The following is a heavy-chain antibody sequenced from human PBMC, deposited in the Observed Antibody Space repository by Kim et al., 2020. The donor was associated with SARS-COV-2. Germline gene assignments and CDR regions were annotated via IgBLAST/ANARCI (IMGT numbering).Heavy chain of an antibody. Sequence: SETLSLTCTVSGGSISSGDYYWSWIRQPPGKGLEWIGYIYYSGSTYYNPSLKSRVTISVDTSKNQFSLKLSSVTAADTAVYYCARAEELPYCSSTSCPPGWFDPWGQGTLVTVSS. CDR3: ARAEELPYCSSTSCPPGWFDP. CDR1: GGSISSGDYY. CDR2: IYYSGST. J-gene: IGHJ5*02. V-gene: IGHV4-30-4*01. D-gene: IGHD2-2*01.